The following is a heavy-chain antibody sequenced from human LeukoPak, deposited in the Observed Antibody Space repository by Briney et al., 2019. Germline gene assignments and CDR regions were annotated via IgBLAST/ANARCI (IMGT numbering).Heavy chain of an antibody. CDR1: GGSINGYY. CDR2: IYYDGNT. Sequence: SETLSLTCAVSGGSINGYYWSWIRQPPGKGLEWIGYIYYDGNTNSNPSLKSRATISIDTSKNHFSLKLNSVTAADTAVYYRARGGTYSGTYFDYWGQGTLVTVSS. CDR3: ARGGTYSGTYFDY. V-gene: IGHV4-59*08. D-gene: IGHD1-26*01. J-gene: IGHJ4*02.